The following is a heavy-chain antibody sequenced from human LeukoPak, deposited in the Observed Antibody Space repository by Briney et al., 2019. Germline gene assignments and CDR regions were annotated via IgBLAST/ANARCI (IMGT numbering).Heavy chain of an antibody. Sequence: PGGSLRLSCAASGFTFSHYWMTWVRQAPGMGLEWVAQINQDGSEEYYMDSVKARFTISRDNAKNSVFLQMNSLRAEDTAVYYCVRDGGVSGYDLLDYWGQGTLVTVSS. CDR1: GFTFSHYW. J-gene: IGHJ4*02. V-gene: IGHV3-7*01. CDR2: INQDGSEE. D-gene: IGHD5-12*01. CDR3: VRDGGVSGYDLLDY.